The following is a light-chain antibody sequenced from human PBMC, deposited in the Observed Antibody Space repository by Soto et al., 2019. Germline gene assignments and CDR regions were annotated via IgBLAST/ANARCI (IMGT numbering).Light chain of an antibody. V-gene: IGLV2-14*01. CDR2: EVS. CDR3: SSYTSSSTRV. Sequence: QSALTQPASVSGSPGRSITISCTGTSSDVGGYNFVSWYQQHPGKAPKLMIYEVSSRPSGVSNRFSGSKSGDTASLTISGLQAEDEADYYCSSYTSSSTRVFGTGTKVTVL. J-gene: IGLJ1*01. CDR1: SSDVGGYNF.